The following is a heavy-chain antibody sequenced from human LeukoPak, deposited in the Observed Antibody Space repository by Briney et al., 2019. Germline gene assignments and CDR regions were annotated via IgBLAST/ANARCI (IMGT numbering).Heavy chain of an antibody. CDR3: ARYCSSTSCRWFDP. J-gene: IGHJ5*02. CDR1: GGSIGGGGHY. V-gene: IGHV4-31*03. D-gene: IGHD2-2*01. CDR2: IYYTGST. Sequence: SETPSLTSTVSGGSIGGGGHYWSWARQHPGTGLEWLGYIYYTGSTYYNPSPKSRVIISVDTSKNQFSLKLNSVTAADTAVYYCARYCSSTSCRWFDPWGQGTLVTVS.